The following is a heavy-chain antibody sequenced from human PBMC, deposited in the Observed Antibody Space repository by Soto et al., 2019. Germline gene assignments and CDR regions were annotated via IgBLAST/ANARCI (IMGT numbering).Heavy chain of an antibody. CDR3: AREGEEQLVRSPLWFDP. D-gene: IGHD6-6*01. J-gene: IGHJ5*02. CDR2: IWYDGSNK. CDR1: GFTFSSYG. Sequence: GGSLRLSCAASGFTFSSYGMHWVRQAPGKGLEWVAVIWYDGSNKYYADSVKGRFTISRDNSKNTLYLQMNSLRAEDTAVYYCAREGEEQLVRSPLWFDPWGQGTLVTVSS. V-gene: IGHV3-33*01.